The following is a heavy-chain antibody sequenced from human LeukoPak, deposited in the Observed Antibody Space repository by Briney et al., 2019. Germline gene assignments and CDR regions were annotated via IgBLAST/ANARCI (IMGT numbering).Heavy chain of an antibody. CDR3: ARRFGIYTGAYYDFWSGPNRWWFDP. J-gene: IGHJ5*02. V-gene: IGHV4-34*01. D-gene: IGHD3-3*01. CDR2: INHRGST. Sequence: SETLSLTCAVYGGSFSGFYWNWIRQPPGKGLEWIGEINHRGSTNYNPSLKSRVTISVDTSKNQFSLKLSSVTAADTAVYYCARRFGIYTGAYYDFWSGPNRWWFDPWGQGTLVTVSS. CDR1: GGSFSGFY.